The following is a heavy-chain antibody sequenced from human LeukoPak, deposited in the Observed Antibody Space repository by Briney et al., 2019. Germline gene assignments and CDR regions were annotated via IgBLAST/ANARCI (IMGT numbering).Heavy chain of an antibody. Sequence: SETLSLTCAVYGGSFSGYYWSWIRQPPGKGLEWIGSIYYSGSTYYNPSLKSRVTISVDTSKNQFSLKLSSVTAADTAVYYCARLTRNSGSYYFDYWGQGTLVTVSS. D-gene: IGHD1-26*01. J-gene: IGHJ4*02. V-gene: IGHV4-34*01. CDR1: GGSFSGYY. CDR3: ARLTRNSGSYYFDY. CDR2: IYYSGST.